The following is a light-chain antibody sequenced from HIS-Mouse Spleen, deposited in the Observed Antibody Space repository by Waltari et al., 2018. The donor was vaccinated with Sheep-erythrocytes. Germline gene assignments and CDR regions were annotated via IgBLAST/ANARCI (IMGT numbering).Light chain of an antibody. CDR3: MQALQTPIFT. CDR1: QSLLHSNGYNY. V-gene: IGKV2-28*01. Sequence: IVMTQSPLSLPVTPGEPASISCRSIQSLLHSNGYNYLDWYLQKPGQSPQLLIYLGSNRASGVPDRFSGSGSGTDFTLKISRVEAEDVGVYYCMQALQTPIFTFGPGTKVDIK. CDR2: LGS. J-gene: IGKJ3*01.